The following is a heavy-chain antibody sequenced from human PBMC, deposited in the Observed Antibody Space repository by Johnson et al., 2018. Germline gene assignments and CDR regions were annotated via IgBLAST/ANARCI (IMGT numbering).Heavy chain of an antibody. D-gene: IGHD1-26*01. CDR1: GFTFSRYS. CDR3: AGDGNVFDI. J-gene: IGHJ3*02. V-gene: IGHV3-48*01. CDR2: ISSSGSSI. Sequence: VQLQESGGGLVQPGGSLRVSCAASGFTFSRYSMNWVRQAPGKGLEWLSYISSSGSSIYYDDSVKGRFTISRDTAKNSLFLQMNSLRAADTAVYYCAGDGNVFDIWGQGTVATVSS.